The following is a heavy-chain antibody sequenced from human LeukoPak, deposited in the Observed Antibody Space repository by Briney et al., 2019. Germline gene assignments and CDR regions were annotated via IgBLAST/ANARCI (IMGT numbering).Heavy chain of an antibody. CDR2: IRYDGSNK. J-gene: IGHJ5*02. CDR3: ARASLRYFDWLFPRGWFDP. CDR1: GFTFSSYG. D-gene: IGHD3-9*01. Sequence: GGSLRLSCAASGFTFSSYGMHWVRQAPGKGLEWVACIRYDGSNKYYADSVKGRFTISRDNSKNTLYLQMNSLRSDDTAVYYCARASLRYFDWLFPRGWFDPWGQGTLVTVSS. V-gene: IGHV3-30*02.